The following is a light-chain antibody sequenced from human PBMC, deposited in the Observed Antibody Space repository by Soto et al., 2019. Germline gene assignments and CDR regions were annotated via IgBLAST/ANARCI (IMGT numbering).Light chain of an antibody. CDR1: RDIGKF. Sequence: DIQMTQSPSSLSASVGDRVTITCQASRDIGKFLSWFQEKPGKAPKLLIYDASNLQTGVASRFSGSGSGTDFTFTITNLQPEDFATYYCQRYDSLPPTFGQGTRLEIK. J-gene: IGKJ5*01. CDR3: QRYDSLPPT. CDR2: DAS. V-gene: IGKV1-33*01.